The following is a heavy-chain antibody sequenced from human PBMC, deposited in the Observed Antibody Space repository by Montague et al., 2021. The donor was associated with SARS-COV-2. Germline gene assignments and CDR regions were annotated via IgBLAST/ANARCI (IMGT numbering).Heavy chain of an antibody. D-gene: IGHD2-15*01. CDR1: GFSLSTHGVC. CDR2: IDWDGAT. CDR3: ARMECGTVSSPDF. J-gene: IGHJ6*02. Sequence: PALVKPSQTLTLTCTVSGFSLSTHGVCVTWIRQPPGGALEWLSRIDWDGATHYKPSLKTRLTLSQDTSKNHVVLTVTNVDPADTATYYCARMECGTVSSPDFWGRGIKVAVSS. V-gene: IGHV2-70*11.